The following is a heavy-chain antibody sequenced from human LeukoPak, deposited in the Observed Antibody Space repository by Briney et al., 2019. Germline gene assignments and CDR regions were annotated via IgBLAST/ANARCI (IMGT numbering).Heavy chain of an antibody. CDR3: ARHDPGAVAGTGFDY. Sequence: GESLKISCNGSGYSFTSYWIGLGRQVPRKGLELMGIIYPGDSDTRYSPSFQGQVTISADKSISTAYLQWSSLKASDAAMYYCARHDPGAVAGTGFDYWGQGTLVTVSS. J-gene: IGHJ4*02. D-gene: IGHD6-19*01. CDR2: IYPGDSDT. V-gene: IGHV5-51*01. CDR1: GYSFTSYW.